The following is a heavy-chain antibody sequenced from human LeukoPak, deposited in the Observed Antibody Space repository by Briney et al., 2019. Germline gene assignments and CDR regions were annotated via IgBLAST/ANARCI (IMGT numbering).Heavy chain of an antibody. D-gene: IGHD5-12*01. CDR1: GYTFTSYG. Sequence: ASVKVSRKASGYTFTSYGISWVRQAPGLGLEWMGWISAFNGNTNYAQKLHGRVTITTDTSTSTAYMEWRRLRSDETAVYYCARGGNRYSGYDCAYWGQGTLVTVSS. V-gene: IGHV1-18*04. J-gene: IGHJ4*02. CDR2: ISAFNGNT. CDR3: ARGGNRYSGYDCAY.